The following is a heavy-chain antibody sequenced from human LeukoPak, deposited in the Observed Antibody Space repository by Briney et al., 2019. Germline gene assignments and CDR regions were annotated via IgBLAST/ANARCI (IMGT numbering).Heavy chain of an antibody. V-gene: IGHV4-39*07. J-gene: IGHJ4*02. Sequence: SETLSLTCTVSGGSISSSSYYWGWIRQPPGKGLEWIGSIYYSGSTYYNPSLKSRVTLSVDTSKNQFSLKLSSVTAADTAVYYCASEFYDSSGYGYWGQGTLVTVSS. CDR1: GGSISSSSYY. D-gene: IGHD3-22*01. CDR3: ASEFYDSSGYGY. CDR2: IYYSGST.